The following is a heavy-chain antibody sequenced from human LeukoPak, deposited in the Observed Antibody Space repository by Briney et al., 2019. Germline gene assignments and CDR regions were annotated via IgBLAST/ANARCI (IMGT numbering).Heavy chain of an antibody. CDR2: ISVSGGSE. CDR3: ASHAHDYDSSGYFDS. CDR1: RLTFNSNA. D-gene: IGHD3-22*01. V-gene: IGHV3-23*01. J-gene: IGHJ4*02. Sequence: GGSLRLSCVVSRLTFNSNAMYWVRQAPGKGLEWVSGISVSGGSEYYADSVKGRFSVSRDNSKHTVYLQMNSLRAEDTAVYSCASHAHDYDSSGYFDSWGQGALVTVSS.